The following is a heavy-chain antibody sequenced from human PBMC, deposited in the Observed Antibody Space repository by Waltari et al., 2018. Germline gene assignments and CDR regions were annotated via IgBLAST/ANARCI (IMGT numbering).Heavy chain of an antibody. V-gene: IGHV1-46*01. CDR2: INPSGGST. Sequence: QVQLVQSGAEVKKPGAAVKVSGKASGYTFTSYYMHWGRQAPGQGLEWMGIINPSGGSTSYAQKFQGRVTMTRDTSTSTVYMELSSLRSEDTAVYYCAREYSSGWYPYWGQGTLVTVSS. D-gene: IGHD6-19*01. CDR3: AREYSSGWYPY. J-gene: IGHJ4*02. CDR1: GYTFTSYY.